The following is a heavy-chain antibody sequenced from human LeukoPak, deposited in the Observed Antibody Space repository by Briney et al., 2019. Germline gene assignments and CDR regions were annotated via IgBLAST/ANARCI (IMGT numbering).Heavy chain of an antibody. CDR1: GGSFSGYY. J-gene: IGHJ6*03. V-gene: IGHV4-34*01. CDR2: INHSGST. Sequence: SETLSLTCAVYGGSFSGYYWSWIRQPSGKGLEWIGEINHSGSTNYNPSLKSRVTISVDTSKNQFSLKLSSVTAADTAVYYCARRVTLRFLEWLYRGYMDVWGKGTTVTVSS. D-gene: IGHD3-3*01. CDR3: ARRVTLRFLEWLYRGYMDV.